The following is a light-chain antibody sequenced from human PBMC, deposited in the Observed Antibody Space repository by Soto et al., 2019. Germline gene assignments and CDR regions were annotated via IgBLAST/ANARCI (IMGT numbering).Light chain of an antibody. J-gene: IGKJ3*01. CDR3: QQYGTSPPT. CDR1: QSVSNNY. V-gene: IGKV3-20*01. CDR2: GAS. Sequence: EIVLTQSPGTLSLSPGERATLSCRATQSVSNNYLAWYQQKPGQAPRLLIYGASSRATGISDRFSGSGSGTDFTLTTSRLEPEDFAVYYCQQYGTSPPTFGPGTKVDIK.